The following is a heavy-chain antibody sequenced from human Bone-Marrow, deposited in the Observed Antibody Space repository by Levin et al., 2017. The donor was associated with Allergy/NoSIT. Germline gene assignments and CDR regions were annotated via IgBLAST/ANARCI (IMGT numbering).Heavy chain of an antibody. CDR3: ARDRDYYDSSGYDIVYYGMDV. CDR2: IYSSGNT. Sequence: TASETLSLTCTVSGASISSNDYYWSWIRQPPGKGLEWIGYIYSSGNTHYNPSLKSRVTMSLDASKNQISLKLNPVTAADTAVDYSARDRDYYDSSGYDIVYYGMDVWGQGTTVTVSS. D-gene: IGHD3-22*01. CDR1: GASISSNDYY. V-gene: IGHV4-30-4*01. J-gene: IGHJ6*02.